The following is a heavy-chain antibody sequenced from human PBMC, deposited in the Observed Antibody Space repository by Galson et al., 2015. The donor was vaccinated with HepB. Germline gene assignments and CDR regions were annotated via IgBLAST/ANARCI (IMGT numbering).Heavy chain of an antibody. J-gene: IGHJ4*02. D-gene: IGHD3-22*01. CDR1: GFSFSSYG. Sequence: SLRLSCAAPGFSFSSYGMHWVRQAPGTGLEWVAAVSYDGINKYYSDSLKGRFTISRDNSKNTLYLQMNSPRVEDTAVYYCARGRNYYDSTGSYDHWSQGTLVTVSS. CDR2: VSYDGINK. CDR3: ARGRNYYDSTGSYDH. V-gene: IGHV3-30*03.